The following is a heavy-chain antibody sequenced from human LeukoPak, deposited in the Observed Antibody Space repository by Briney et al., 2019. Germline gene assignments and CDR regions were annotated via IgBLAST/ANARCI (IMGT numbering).Heavy chain of an antibody. CDR1: GYTFTGYY. V-gene: IGHV1-69*06. Sequence: GASVKVSCKASGYTFTGYYMHWVRQAPGQGLEWMGGIIPIFGTANYAQKFQGRVTITADKSTSTAYMELSSLRSEDTAVYYCASTALNMITFGGVMIIGKDYWGQGTLVTVSS. CDR2: IIPIFGTA. D-gene: IGHD3-16*01. J-gene: IGHJ4*02. CDR3: ASTALNMITFGGVMIIGKDY.